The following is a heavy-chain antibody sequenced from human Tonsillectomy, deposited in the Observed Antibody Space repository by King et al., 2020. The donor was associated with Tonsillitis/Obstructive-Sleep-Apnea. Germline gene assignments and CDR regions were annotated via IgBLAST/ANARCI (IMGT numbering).Heavy chain of an antibody. D-gene: IGHD6-19*01. CDR1: GFTFSGSG. J-gene: IGHJ4*02. Sequence: GQLVESGGGVVQPGRSLRLSCVASGFTFSGSGMHWVRPAPGKGLEWVGVIWYDGSNKYYTDSVKGRFTISRDNSKNTLYLQISSLRAEDTAVYYCARKGYSSGWYYFDYWGQGTLVTVSS. V-gene: IGHV3-33*01. CDR2: IWYDGSNK. CDR3: ARKGYSSGWYYFDY.